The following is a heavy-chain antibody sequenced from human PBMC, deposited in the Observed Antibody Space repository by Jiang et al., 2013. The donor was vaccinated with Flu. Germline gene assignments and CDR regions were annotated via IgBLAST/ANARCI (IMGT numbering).Heavy chain of an antibody. Sequence: GAEVKKPGASVKVSCKASGYTFTAYYMHWVRQAPGQGLEWMGWINPNSGGTNYAQKFQGWVTMTRDTSTSTAYMELRRLRSDDTAVYYCARGPGSSGWHKNWFDPWGQGTPGHRLL. CDR3: ARGPGSSGWHKNWFDP. CDR1: GYTFTAYY. J-gene: IGHJ5*02. V-gene: IGHV1-2*04. CDR2: INPNSGGT. D-gene: IGHD6-19*01.